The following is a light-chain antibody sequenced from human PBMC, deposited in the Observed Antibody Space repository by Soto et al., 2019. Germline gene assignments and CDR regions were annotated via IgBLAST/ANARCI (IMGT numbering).Light chain of an antibody. Sequence: DRVMTQSPDTLSASPGERVSLSCRASQSVNHNLAWYHQKPGQAPRLLIYGASTRATGIPARFSGSGSGTDFTLTISSLQSEDFALYYCQQYTNWPWTFGQGTKVDIK. V-gene: IGKV3-15*01. CDR2: GAS. CDR3: QQYTNWPWT. CDR1: QSVNHN. J-gene: IGKJ1*01.